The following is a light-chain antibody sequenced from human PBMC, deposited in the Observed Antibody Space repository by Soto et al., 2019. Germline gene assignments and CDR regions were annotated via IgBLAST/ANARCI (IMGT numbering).Light chain of an antibody. CDR2: YAS. Sequence: AMPLTQSPSSLAASLGDRVLITLLASQDISRALAWYPTKPGKTPKLLMNYASSLESGVPSRFSGSGSGADYTLTISSLQPEDVGMYYCLQCNATPLTLRQGTRLE. CDR3: LQCNATPLT. CDR1: QDISRA. J-gene: IGKJ5*01. V-gene: IGKV1-13*02.